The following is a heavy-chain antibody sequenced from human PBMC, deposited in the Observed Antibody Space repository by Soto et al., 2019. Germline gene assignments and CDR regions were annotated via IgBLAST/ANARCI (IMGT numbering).Heavy chain of an antibody. V-gene: IGHV3-66*01. Sequence: EVPLVESGGGLVQPGGSLRLSCAASGFTVNSNYMSWVRQAPGKGLEWVSVIYSDGSTYYADSVKGRFIISRDNSNNTLYFQMNSLRAEDTAVYYCATFTKYDILTGFYPCWGQGTLVTVSS. CDR3: ATFTKYDILTGFYPC. CDR1: GFTVNSNY. D-gene: IGHD3-9*01. CDR2: IYSDGST. J-gene: IGHJ4*02.